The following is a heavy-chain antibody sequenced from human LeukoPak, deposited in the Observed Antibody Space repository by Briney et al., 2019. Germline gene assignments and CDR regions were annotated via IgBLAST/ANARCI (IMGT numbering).Heavy chain of an antibody. V-gene: IGHV3-7*01. CDR1: GFTFSSYW. J-gene: IGHJ4*02. Sequence: GGSLRLSCAASGFTFSSYWLSWVRQAPGKGLEWVANIKQDGSEKYYVDSVKGRFTISRDNAKNSLYLQMNSLRAEDTAVYYCARDRNTDFWSGYYTNYFDYWGQGTLVTVSS. D-gene: IGHD3-3*01. CDR2: IKQDGSEK. CDR3: ARDRNTDFWSGYYTNYFDY.